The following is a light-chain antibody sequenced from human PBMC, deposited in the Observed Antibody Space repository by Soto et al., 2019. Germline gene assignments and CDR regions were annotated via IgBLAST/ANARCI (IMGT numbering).Light chain of an antibody. Sequence: DIRMTHSPSSLSASVGDRVTITCRASQSISSYLNWYQQKPGKAPKLLIYAASSLQSGVPSRFSGSGSGTDFTLTISSLQPYYFATYRRQQSSSNPGTLGQVT. J-gene: IGKJ2*02. V-gene: IGKV1-39*01. CDR1: QSISSY. CDR3: QQSSSNPGT. CDR2: AAS.